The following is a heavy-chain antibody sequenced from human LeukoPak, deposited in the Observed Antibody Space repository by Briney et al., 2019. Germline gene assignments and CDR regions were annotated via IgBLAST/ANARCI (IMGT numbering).Heavy chain of an antibody. Sequence: SETLSLTCTVSGGSISSYYWSWIRQPPGKGLEWIGEINHSGSTNYIPSLKSRVTISVDTSKNQFSLKLSSVTAADTAAYYCARGSKMLGYNWFDPWGQGTLVTVSS. V-gene: IGHV4-34*01. D-gene: IGHD1-26*01. J-gene: IGHJ5*02. CDR3: ARGSKMLGYNWFDP. CDR2: INHSGST. CDR1: GGSISSYY.